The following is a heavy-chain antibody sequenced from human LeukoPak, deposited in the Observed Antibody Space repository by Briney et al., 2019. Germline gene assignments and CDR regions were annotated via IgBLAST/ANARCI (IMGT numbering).Heavy chain of an antibody. CDR3: ASGAIVVVPAATYPPHPYFDY. J-gene: IGHJ4*02. CDR2: IYHSGST. CDR1: GGSISSSNW. V-gene: IGHV4-4*02. Sequence: SETLSLTCAVSGGSISSSNWWSWVRQPPGKGLEWIGEIYHSGSTNYNPSLKSRVTISVDTSKNQFSLKLSSVTAADTAVYYCASGAIVVVPAATYPPHPYFDYWGQGTLVTVSS. D-gene: IGHD2-2*01.